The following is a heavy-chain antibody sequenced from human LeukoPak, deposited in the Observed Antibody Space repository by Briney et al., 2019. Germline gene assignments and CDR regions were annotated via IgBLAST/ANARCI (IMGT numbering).Heavy chain of an antibody. D-gene: IGHD3-3*01. J-gene: IGHJ4*02. V-gene: IGHV4-59*01. CDR2: IDNSGST. CDR1: RGSISSYY. CDR3: VRGRRTIFGVVIPHFDN. Sequence: SETLSLTCTVSRGSISSYYWSWIRQAPEKGLGWIGYIDNSGSTNSNPSLKSRVTMSVDTTKNQFSLKLSSVTAADTAVYYCVRGRRTIFGVVIPHFDNWGQGTLVTVSS.